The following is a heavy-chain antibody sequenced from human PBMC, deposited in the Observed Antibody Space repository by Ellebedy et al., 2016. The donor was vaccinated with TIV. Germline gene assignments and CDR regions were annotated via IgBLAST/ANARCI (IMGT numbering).Heavy chain of an antibody. Sequence: SVKVSXXASGGTFSSYAISWVRQAPGQGLEWMGGIIPIFGTANYAQKFQGRVTITADESTSTAYMELSSLRSEDTAVYYCASHYGDYYYYGMDVWGQGTTVTVSS. CDR2: IIPIFGTA. CDR3: ASHYGDYYYYGMDV. J-gene: IGHJ6*02. V-gene: IGHV1-69*13. CDR1: GGTFSSYA. D-gene: IGHD4-17*01.